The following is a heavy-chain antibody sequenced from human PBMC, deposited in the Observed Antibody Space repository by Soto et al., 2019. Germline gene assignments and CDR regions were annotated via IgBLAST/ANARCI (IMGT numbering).Heavy chain of an antibody. Sequence: SETLSLTCTVSGGSISGYYLSWIRQPPGKGLEWIGYIYYTGTTNYNPSLKSRVTMSVDMSKNQFSLKLTSVTAADTAVYYCARLGSSQIPNNYYWYIDVWGNGTTVTVSS. J-gene: IGHJ6*03. CDR3: ARLGSSQIPNNYYWYIDV. CDR1: GGSISGYY. D-gene: IGHD2-2*02. V-gene: IGHV4-59*08. CDR2: IYYTGTT.